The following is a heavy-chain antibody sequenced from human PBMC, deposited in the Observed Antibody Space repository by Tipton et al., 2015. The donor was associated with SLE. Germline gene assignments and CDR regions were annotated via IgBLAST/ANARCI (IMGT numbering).Heavy chain of an antibody. D-gene: IGHD4-17*01. CDR3: AKEDRDYGFDY. V-gene: IGHV3-9*01. Sequence: QLVQSGGGSVQPGGSLRLSCAASGFTFDDYAMHWVRQAPGKGLEWVSGINWNSDIIGYGDSVKGRFTISRDNAKNSLYLQMNTLRPEDTAFYYCAKEDRDYGFDYWGQGTLVTVSS. J-gene: IGHJ4*02. CDR1: GFTFDDYA. CDR2: INWNSDII.